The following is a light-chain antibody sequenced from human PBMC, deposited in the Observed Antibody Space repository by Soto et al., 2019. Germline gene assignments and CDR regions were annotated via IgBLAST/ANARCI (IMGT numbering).Light chain of an antibody. V-gene: IGKV4-1*01. CDR3: QHYFTAPYT. Sequence: DIVMTQSPDSLAVSLGERATINCKSSQSVLYSSNSKNYLAWYQQKPGQPPRLLIYWASTRESGVPDRFSGSGSGTDFTLTISRLQAEDVAVYYCQHYFTAPYTFGQGTKLEIK. J-gene: IGKJ2*01. CDR1: QSVLYSSNSKNY. CDR2: WAS.